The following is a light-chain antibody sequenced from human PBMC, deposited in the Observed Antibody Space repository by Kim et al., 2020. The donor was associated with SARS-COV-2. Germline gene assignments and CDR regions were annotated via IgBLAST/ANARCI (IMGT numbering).Light chain of an antibody. CDR3: QQYSSYPYT. J-gene: IGKJ2*01. Sequence: DIQMTQSPSTLSASVGDRVIVTCRASQSIRSWLAWYQQKPRKAPKLLIYRASSLQSGVPSRFSGSGSGTEFTLTISSLQPDDFATYYCQQYSSYPYTFGQGTKLEI. CDR1: QSIRSW. V-gene: IGKV1-5*03. CDR2: RAS.